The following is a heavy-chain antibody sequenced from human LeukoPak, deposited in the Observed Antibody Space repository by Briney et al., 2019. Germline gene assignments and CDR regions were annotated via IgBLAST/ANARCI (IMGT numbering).Heavy chain of an antibody. CDR2: VSGGGDGT. V-gene: IGHV3-23*01. Sequence: GGSLRLSCAASGFTFTSYAMGWVRQAPGKGLEWVSSVSGGGDGTYYADSVKGRFTISRDNSKKTLDLHMDSLRAEDTAVYYCAKERLGGNYGDYAVDYWGQGTMVTVSS. CDR3: AKERLGGNYGDYAVDY. CDR1: GFTFTSYA. D-gene: IGHD4-17*01. J-gene: IGHJ4*02.